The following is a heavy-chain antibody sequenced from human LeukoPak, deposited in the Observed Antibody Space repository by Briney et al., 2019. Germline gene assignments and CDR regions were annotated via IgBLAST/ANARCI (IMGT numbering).Heavy chain of an antibody. CDR3: ARVTKTLDFDY. V-gene: IGHV3-7*01. J-gene: IGHJ4*02. Sequence: GGPLSPSCQAPGFTFSSNWLAWSGQPQGKGLEWVANIKQDGSEKYYVDSVKGRFTISRDNAKNSLYLQMNSLRAEDTAVYYCARVTKTLDFDYWGQGTLVTVSS. D-gene: IGHD1/OR15-1a*01. CDR1: GFTFSSNW. CDR2: IKQDGSEK.